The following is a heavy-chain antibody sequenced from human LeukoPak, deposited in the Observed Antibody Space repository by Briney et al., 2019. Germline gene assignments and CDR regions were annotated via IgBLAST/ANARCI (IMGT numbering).Heavy chain of an antibody. J-gene: IGHJ4*02. CDR1: GLTFSSFS. CDR2: INTVSSYI. V-gene: IGHV3-21*06. D-gene: IGHD3-22*01. CDR3: ARLRRNSDKSGFYYYYAY. Sequence: PGGSLRLSCAPSGLTFSSFSFNWVRQGPGKGREWVSCINTVSSYIYYADSVKGRFTISRDNAKNSLYLQMNSLRAEDTGVYYCARLRRNSDKSGFYYYYAYWGQGTLVTVSS.